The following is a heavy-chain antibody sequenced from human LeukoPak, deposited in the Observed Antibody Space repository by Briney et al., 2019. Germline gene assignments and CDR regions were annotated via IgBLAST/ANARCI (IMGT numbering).Heavy chain of an antibody. D-gene: IGHD3/OR15-3a*01. J-gene: IGHJ4*02. CDR3: ARGIWTSSSVQYHFDY. Sequence: ASVTVSCKASGYTFTNYAMQWVRQAPGQRLEWMGWINAGNGKIKYSQKFQGRVIITRDTSASTAYMELSSLRSEDTAVYYCARGIWTSSSVQYHFDYWGQGTLVTVSS. V-gene: IGHV1-3*01. CDR2: INAGNGKI. CDR1: GYTFTNYA.